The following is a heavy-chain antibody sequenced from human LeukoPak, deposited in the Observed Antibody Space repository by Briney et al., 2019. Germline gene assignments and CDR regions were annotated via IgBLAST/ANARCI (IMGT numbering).Heavy chain of an antibody. D-gene: IGHD3-22*01. CDR3: AGGGSGYYFRY. CDR2: INHSGST. Sequence: SETLSLTCTVSGGSISSGDYYWSWIRQPPGKGLEWIGEINHSGSTNYNPSLKSRVTISVDTPKNQFSLKLSSVTAADTAVYYCAGGGSGYYFRYWGQGTLVTISS. CDR1: GGSISSGDYY. V-gene: IGHV4-39*07. J-gene: IGHJ4*02.